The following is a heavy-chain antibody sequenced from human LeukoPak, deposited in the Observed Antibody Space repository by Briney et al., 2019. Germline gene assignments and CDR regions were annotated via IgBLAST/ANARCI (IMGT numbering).Heavy chain of an antibody. J-gene: IGHJ5*02. V-gene: IGHV3-23*01. CDR2: ISGSGGST. D-gene: IGHD1-26*01. Sequence: GGSLRLSCAASGFTFSSYAMSWVRQAPGKGLEWVSGISGSGGSTYYADSVKGRFTISRDNSKNTLYLQMNSLRAEDTAVYYCAKGSGSYPYNWLDPWGQGTLITVPS. CDR3: AKGSGSYPYNWLDP. CDR1: GFTFSSYA.